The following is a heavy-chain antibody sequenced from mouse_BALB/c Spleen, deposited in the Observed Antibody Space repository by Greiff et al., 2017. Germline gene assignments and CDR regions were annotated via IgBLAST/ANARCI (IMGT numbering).Heavy chain of an antibody. CDR1: GFNIKDTY. Sequence: VQLQQSGAELVKPGASVKLSCTASGFNIKDTYMHWVKQRPEQGLEWIGRIDPANGNTKYDPKFQGKATITADTSSNTAYLQLSSLTSEDTAVYYRARDRYDGMDYWGQGTSVTVSS. V-gene: IGHV14-3*02. D-gene: IGHD2-14*01. CDR3: ARDRYDGMDY. CDR2: IDPANGNT. J-gene: IGHJ4*01.